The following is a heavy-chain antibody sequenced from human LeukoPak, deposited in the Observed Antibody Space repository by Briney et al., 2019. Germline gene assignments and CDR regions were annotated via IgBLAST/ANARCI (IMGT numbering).Heavy chain of an antibody. Sequence: GGSLRLSCAASGFTFSSYSMNWVRQAPGKGLEWISSITSSSSYIYYADSVKGRFTISRDNAKNSVYLQMNSLSAEDTAMYYCARDFRAVAESYYYYYMDVWGKGTTVTVSS. CDR2: ITSSSSYI. CDR1: GFTFSSYS. D-gene: IGHD6-19*01. V-gene: IGHV3-21*01. J-gene: IGHJ6*03. CDR3: ARDFRAVAESYYYYYMDV.